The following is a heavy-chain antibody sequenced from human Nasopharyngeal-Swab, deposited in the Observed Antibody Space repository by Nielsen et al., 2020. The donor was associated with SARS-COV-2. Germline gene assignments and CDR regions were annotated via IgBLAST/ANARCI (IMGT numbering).Heavy chain of an antibody. Sequence: ASVKVSCKVSVYTLTEFSMHWVRQAPGKGLEWMGGFDPEDGETIYAQKFQGRVTMTEDTSTDTAYMELSSLRSEDTAVYYCATTPAYSGSYEAGPATNGEFDYWGQGTMVTVSS. CDR2: FDPEDGET. J-gene: IGHJ4*02. D-gene: IGHD1-26*01. CDR3: ATTPAYSGSYEAGPATNGEFDY. CDR1: VYTLTEFS. V-gene: IGHV1-24*01.